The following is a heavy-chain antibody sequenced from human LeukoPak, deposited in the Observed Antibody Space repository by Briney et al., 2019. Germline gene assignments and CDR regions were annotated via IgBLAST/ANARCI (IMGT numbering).Heavy chain of an antibody. J-gene: IGHJ3*02. V-gene: IGHV4-59*01. CDR3: ARDDAFDI. Sequence: SETLSLTCTVSGGSISGYYWSWIRQPPGKGLEWIGYISYSGITNYNPSLKSRVTISVDTSKNQFSLKLSSVTAADTAVYYCARDDAFDIWGQGTMVTVSS. CDR2: ISYSGIT. CDR1: GGSISGYY.